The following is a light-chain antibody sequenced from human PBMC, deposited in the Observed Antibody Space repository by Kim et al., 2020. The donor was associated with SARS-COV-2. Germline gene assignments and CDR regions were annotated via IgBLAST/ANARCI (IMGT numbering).Light chain of an antibody. Sequence: SYELTQPPSVSVAPGKTATITCGGNDIGSKSVHWYQQKPRQAPVVVVFSDTDRPSGIPERFSGSHSGNTATLTISRVEAGAEADYYCPVWASGRDLWVFG. J-gene: IGLJ3*02. CDR1: DIGSKS. CDR3: PVWASGRDLWV. V-gene: IGLV3-21*04. CDR2: SDT.